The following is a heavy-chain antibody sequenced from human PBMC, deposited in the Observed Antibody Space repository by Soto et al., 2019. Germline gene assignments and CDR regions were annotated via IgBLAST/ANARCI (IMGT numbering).Heavy chain of an antibody. D-gene: IGHD1-1*01. Sequence: GGSLRLSCAASGFTFSGSAMHWVRQASGKGLEWVGRIRSKANSYATAYAASVKGSFTISRDDSKNTAYLQMNSLKTEDTAVYYCTTTNWNDGRGYAFDIWGQGTMVTVSS. CDR2: IRSKANSYAT. V-gene: IGHV3-73*01. J-gene: IGHJ3*02. CDR1: GFTFSGSA. CDR3: TTTNWNDGRGYAFDI.